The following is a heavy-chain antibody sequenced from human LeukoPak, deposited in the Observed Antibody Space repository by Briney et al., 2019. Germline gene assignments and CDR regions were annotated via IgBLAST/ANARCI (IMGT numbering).Heavy chain of an antibody. D-gene: IGHD2-2*03. CDR2: ISANGGNT. J-gene: IGHJ4*02. CDR1: GFTFSSYV. CDR3: AKMDVNGAIYFFDY. Sequence: GGSLRLSCAASGFTFSSYVINWVRQAPGKGLVWVSGISANGGNTYYADSVRGRFTISRDNSRNMMYLQMNSLRADDTAVYYCAKMDVNGAIYFFDYWGQGTLVTVSS. V-gene: IGHV3-23*01.